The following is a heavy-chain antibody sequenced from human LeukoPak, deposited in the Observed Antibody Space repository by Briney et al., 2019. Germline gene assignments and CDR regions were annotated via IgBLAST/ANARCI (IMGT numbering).Heavy chain of an antibody. Sequence: GGSLRLSCAASGFSFSTSPMSWVRQPPGKGLEWVSAMNNGPGATFYRDSVRGRFTISRDDSKSTLYLQMNSLRAEDTGTYYCAKTYYDLLDVWGQGTTVTVSS. J-gene: IGHJ6*02. CDR2: MNNGPGAT. CDR1: GFSFSTSP. V-gene: IGHV3-23*01. CDR3: AKTYYDLLDV. D-gene: IGHD2/OR15-2a*01.